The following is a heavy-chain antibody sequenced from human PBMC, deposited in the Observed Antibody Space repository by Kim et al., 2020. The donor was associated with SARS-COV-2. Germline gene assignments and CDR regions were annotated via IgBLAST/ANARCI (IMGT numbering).Heavy chain of an antibody. Sequence: CARKFQGRGTITADESTSTAYMELSSLRSEDTAVYYCATQINGLQDAFDIWGQGTMVTVSS. CDR3: ATQINGLQDAFDI. V-gene: IGHV1-69*01. J-gene: IGHJ3*02.